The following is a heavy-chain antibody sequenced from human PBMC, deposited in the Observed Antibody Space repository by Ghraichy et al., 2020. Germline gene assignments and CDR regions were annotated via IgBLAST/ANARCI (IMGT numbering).Heavy chain of an antibody. CDR2: ITSSSRSI. Sequence: GSLNISCVGSGFTFGSYNMNWVRQSPGKALEWVSYITSSSRSIFYADSVKGRFTISRDNAQNSLYLQMNSLRNDDTAVYYCARASRVVRFYYYDGMDVWGQGTTVTVSS. V-gene: IGHV3-48*02. J-gene: IGHJ6*02. D-gene: IGHD4-23*01. CDR1: GFTFGSYN. CDR3: ARASRVVRFYYYDGMDV.